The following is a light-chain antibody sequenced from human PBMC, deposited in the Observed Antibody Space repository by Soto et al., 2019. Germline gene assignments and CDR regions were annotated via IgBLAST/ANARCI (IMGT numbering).Light chain of an antibody. CDR2: GVS. CDR3: SSYTSTSPPFL. CDR1: SSDIGDYNF. V-gene: IGLV2-14*01. J-gene: IGLJ1*01. Sequence: HSALTQPASVSGSPAQSITISCTGSSSDIGDYNFVSWYQQHPGKAPKLMIYGVSLRPSGVSDRFSGSKSGNTASLTISGLQAEDEADYYCSSYTSTSPPFLFGTGTKVTVL.